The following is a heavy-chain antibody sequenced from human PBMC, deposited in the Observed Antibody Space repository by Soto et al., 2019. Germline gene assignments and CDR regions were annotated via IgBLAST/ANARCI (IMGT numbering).Heavy chain of an antibody. Sequence: QVQLVQSGAEVKKPGSSVKVSCKASGGTFSSYAISWVRQAPGQGLEWMGGIIPIFGTANYAQKFQGRVTIAADESTSTAYMELNSLRSEDTAVYYCARGAYYVSSGYYAYWGQGTLVTVSS. CDR3: ARGAYYVSSGYYAY. CDR2: IIPIFGTA. CDR1: GGTFSSYA. J-gene: IGHJ4*02. D-gene: IGHD3-22*01. V-gene: IGHV1-69*01.